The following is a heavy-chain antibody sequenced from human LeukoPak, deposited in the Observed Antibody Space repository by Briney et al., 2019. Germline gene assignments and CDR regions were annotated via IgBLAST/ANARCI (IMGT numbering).Heavy chain of an antibody. D-gene: IGHD2-2*01. CDR1: GFTFSSYS. CDR2: ISSSSSYI. CDR3: ARDGWGTSCYFDY. J-gene: IGHJ4*02. Sequence: GGSLRLSCAASGFTFSSYSMNWVRQAPGEGLEWVSSISSSSSYIYYADSVKGRFTISRDNAKNSLYLQMNSLRAEDTAVYYCARDGWGTSCYFDYWGQGTLVTVSS. V-gene: IGHV3-21*01.